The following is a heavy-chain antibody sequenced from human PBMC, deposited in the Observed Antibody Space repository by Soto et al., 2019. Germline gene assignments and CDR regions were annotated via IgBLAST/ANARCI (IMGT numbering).Heavy chain of an antibody. Sequence: QVQLQQWGDGLLKPSETLSLTCAVYGGSFSSYYWNWIRQSPGKGLEWIGDINRIGSANYNPSLTGRVTMPVDSSKKQLYLRLTSVTAADTAMYYCARGGVDMIRGITGKRTGLDPWGQGTLVIVS. CDR2: INRIGSA. V-gene: IGHV4-34*01. D-gene: IGHD3-10*01. J-gene: IGHJ5*02. CDR3: ARGGVDMIRGITGKRTGLDP. CDR1: GGSFSSYY.